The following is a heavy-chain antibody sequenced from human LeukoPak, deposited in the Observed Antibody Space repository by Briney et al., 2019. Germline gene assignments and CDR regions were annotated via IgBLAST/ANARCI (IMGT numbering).Heavy chain of an antibody. D-gene: IGHD3-10*01. V-gene: IGHV4-59*01. Sequence: SETLSLTCTVSGGSISSYYWSWTRQPPGKGLEWIGYIYYSGNTNYNPSLKSRVTISVDTSKNQSSLKLSSVTAADTAVYYCARVGTYGSGSYLSWLDYWGQGTLVTVSS. CDR1: GGSISSYY. CDR2: IYYSGNT. CDR3: ARVGTYGSGSYLSWLDY. J-gene: IGHJ4*02.